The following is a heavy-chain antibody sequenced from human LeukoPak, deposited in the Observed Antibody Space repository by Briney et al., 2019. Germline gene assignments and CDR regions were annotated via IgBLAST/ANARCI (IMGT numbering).Heavy chain of an antibody. Sequence: VASVKVSCKASGYTFTSYGISWVRQAPGQGLEWMGWISAYNGNTNYAQKLQGRVTMTTDTSTSTAYMELRSLRSDDTAVYYCARGLLWFGELSHFDYWGQGTLVTVSS. D-gene: IGHD3-10*01. J-gene: IGHJ4*02. CDR3: ARGLLWFGELSHFDY. CDR2: ISAYNGNT. V-gene: IGHV1-18*01. CDR1: GYTFTSYG.